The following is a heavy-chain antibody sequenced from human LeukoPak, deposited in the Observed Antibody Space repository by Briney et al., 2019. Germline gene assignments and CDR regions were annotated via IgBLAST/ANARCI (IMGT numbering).Heavy chain of an antibody. D-gene: IGHD6-19*01. CDR2: IRYDGSNK. Sequence: PGGSLRLSCAASGFTFSSYGMHWVRQAPGKGLEWVAFIRYDGSNKYYADSVKGRFTISRDNSKNTLYLQMNSLRAEDTAVYYCAKSPRQWLNRINWFDPWGQGTLVTVSS. J-gene: IGHJ5*02. CDR3: AKSPRQWLNRINWFDP. V-gene: IGHV3-30*02. CDR1: GFTFSSYG.